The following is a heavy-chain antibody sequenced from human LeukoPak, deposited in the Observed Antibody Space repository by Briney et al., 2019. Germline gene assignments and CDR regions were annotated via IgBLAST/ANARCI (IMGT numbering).Heavy chain of an antibody. J-gene: IGHJ4*02. Sequence: GGSLRLSCAASGFTFSSHAMNWVRQAPGKGLEWVSGISNSGGNTYYADSVKGRFTISRDNSKNTLYLQMNSLRAEDTAVYYCARNMSFVYWGQGTLVTVSS. CDR3: ARNMSFVY. V-gene: IGHV3-23*01. CDR1: GFTFSSHA. CDR2: ISNSGGNT. D-gene: IGHD2/OR15-2a*01.